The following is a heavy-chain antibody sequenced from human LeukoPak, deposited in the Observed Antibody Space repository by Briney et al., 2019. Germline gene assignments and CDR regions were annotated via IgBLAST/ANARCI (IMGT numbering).Heavy chain of an antibody. CDR1: GYTFTGYY. D-gene: IGHD2-8*01. CDR3: ASGNVLEYCTNGLCYDVYNWFDP. Sequence: SVTVSCKASGYTFTGYYTHWVRQAPGQGLEWMGGIIPVFGTANYAQKFQGRVTITADKSTSTAYMELSSLRSEDTAVYYRASGNVLEYCTNGLCYDVYNWFDPWGQGTLVTVSS. CDR2: IIPVFGTA. J-gene: IGHJ5*02. V-gene: IGHV1-69*06.